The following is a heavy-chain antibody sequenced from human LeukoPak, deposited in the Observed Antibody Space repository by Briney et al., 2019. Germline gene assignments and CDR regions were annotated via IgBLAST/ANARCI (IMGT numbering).Heavy chain of an antibody. CDR2: IYYSGST. V-gene: IGHV4-31*03. D-gene: IGHD3-3*01. CDR1: GGSISSGGYY. Sequence: SQTLSLTCTVSGGSISSGGYYWSWIRQHPGKGLEWIGYIYYSGSTYYNPSLKSRVTISVDTSKNQFSLKLSSVTAADTAVYYCARGTRRDYDFWSGYFDYWGQGTLVTVSS. J-gene: IGHJ4*02. CDR3: ARGTRRDYDFWSGYFDY.